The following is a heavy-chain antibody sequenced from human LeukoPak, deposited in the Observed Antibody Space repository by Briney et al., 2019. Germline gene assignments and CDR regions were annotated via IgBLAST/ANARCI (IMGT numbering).Heavy chain of an antibody. CDR2: INPSGGST. J-gene: IGHJ4*02. CDR3: ARDGYEMATTRGGNFDY. V-gene: IGHV1-46*01. D-gene: IGHD5-24*01. CDR1: GYTFTSYY. Sequence: ASVKVSCKASGYTFTSYYMHWVRQAPGQGPEWMGIINPSGGSTSYAQKFQGRVTMTRDMSTSTVYMELSSLRSEDTAVYYCARDGYEMATTRGGNFDYWGQGTLVTVSS.